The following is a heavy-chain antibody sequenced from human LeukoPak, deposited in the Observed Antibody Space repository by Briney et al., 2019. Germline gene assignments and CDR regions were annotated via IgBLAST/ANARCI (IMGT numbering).Heavy chain of an antibody. J-gene: IGHJ6*04. Sequence: SQTLSLTCTVSGGSISSGDYYWSWIRQPPGKGLEWIGYIYYSGSTYYNPSLKSRVTISVDTSKNQFSLKLSSVTAADTAVYYCARGFCSGGSCDSLHYYYGMDVWGKGTTVTVSS. CDR1: GGSISSGDYY. V-gene: IGHV4-30-4*01. D-gene: IGHD2-15*01. CDR3: ARGFCSGGSCDSLHYYYGMDV. CDR2: IYYSGST.